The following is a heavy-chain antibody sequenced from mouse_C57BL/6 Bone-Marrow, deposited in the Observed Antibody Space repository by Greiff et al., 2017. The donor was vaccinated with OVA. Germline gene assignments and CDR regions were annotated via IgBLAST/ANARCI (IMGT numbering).Heavy chain of an antibody. CDR2: IYPRSGNT. Sequence: QVQLKQSGAELARPGASVKLSCKASGYTFTSYGISWVKQRTGQGLEWIGEIYPRSGNTYYNEKFKGKATLTADKSSSTAYMELRSLTSEDSAVYFCARGGLYDYEDAMDYWGQGTSVTVSS. V-gene: IGHV1-81*01. J-gene: IGHJ4*01. D-gene: IGHD2-4*01. CDR1: GYTFTSYG. CDR3: ARGGLYDYEDAMDY.